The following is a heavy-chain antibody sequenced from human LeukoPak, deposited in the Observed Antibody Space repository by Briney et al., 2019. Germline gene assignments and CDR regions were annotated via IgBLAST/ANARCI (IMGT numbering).Heavy chain of an antibody. CDR1: GFTFSSYS. J-gene: IGHJ4*02. V-gene: IGHV3-21*01. D-gene: IGHD3-10*01. Sequence: TGGSLRLSCAASGFTFSSYSMNWVRQAPGKGLEWASSISSSSSYIYYADSVKGRFTTSRDNAKNSLYLQMNSLRAEDTAVYYCARDNLRYGSGSMADYWGQGTLVTVSS. CDR2: ISSSSSYI. CDR3: ARDNLRYGSGSMADY.